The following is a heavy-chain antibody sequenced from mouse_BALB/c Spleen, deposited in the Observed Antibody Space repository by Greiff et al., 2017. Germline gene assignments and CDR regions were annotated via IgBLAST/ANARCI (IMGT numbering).Heavy chain of an antibody. Sequence: DVKLVESGGGLVQPGGSRKLSCAASGFTFSSFGMHWVRQAPEKGLEWVAYISSGSSTIYYADTVKGRFTISRDNPKNTLLLQMTSLRSEDTAMYYCARSTYRYDVNAMDCWGEGTSVTVSS. CDR2: ISSGSSTI. V-gene: IGHV5-17*02. D-gene: IGHD2-14*01. CDR3: ARSTYRYDVNAMDC. CDR1: GFTFSSFG. J-gene: IGHJ4*01.